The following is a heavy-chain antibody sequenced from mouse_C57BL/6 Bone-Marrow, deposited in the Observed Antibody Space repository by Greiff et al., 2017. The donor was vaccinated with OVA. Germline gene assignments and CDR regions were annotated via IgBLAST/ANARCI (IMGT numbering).Heavy chain of an antibody. Sequence: VQLQQSGAELVRPGASVKLSCTASGFNITDDYMHWVKQRPEQGLEWIGWIDPENGDTEYASKFQGKATITADTSSNTAYLQLSSLTSEDTAVYYCSEGSAMDYWGQGTSVTVSS. CDR2: IDPENGDT. CDR3: SEGSAMDY. J-gene: IGHJ4*01. CDR1: GFNITDDY. V-gene: IGHV14-4*01. D-gene: IGHD1-1*02.